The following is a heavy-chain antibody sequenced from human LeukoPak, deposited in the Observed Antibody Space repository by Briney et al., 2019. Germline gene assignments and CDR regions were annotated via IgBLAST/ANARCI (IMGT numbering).Heavy chain of an antibody. Sequence: HPGRSLRLSCAASGFTFSSYGMHWVRQAPGKGLEWVAVISYDGSNKYYADSVKGRFTISRDNSKNTLYLQMNSLRAEDTAVYYCARDVGRSPVVDSFDYWGQGTLVTVSS. V-gene: IGHV3-30*03. CDR2: ISYDGSNK. J-gene: IGHJ4*02. CDR1: GFTFSSYG. D-gene: IGHD2-21*01. CDR3: ARDVGRSPVVDSFDY.